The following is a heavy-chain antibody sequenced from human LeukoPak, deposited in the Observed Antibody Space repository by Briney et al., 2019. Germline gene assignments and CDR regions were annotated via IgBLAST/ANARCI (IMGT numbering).Heavy chain of an antibody. V-gene: IGHV3-33*01. CDR3: ARDLGVGFCSSTGCNNLNMDV. D-gene: IGHD2-2*01. CDR1: GFTFSSYG. Sequence: PGRSLRLSCAASGFTFSSYGMHWVRQAPGKGLEWVAVIWYDGSNKYYADSVKGRFTISRDNSKNTLCLQMNSLRVEDTAVYYCARDLGVGFCSSTGCNNLNMDVWGKGTTVTVSS. J-gene: IGHJ6*03. CDR2: IWYDGSNK.